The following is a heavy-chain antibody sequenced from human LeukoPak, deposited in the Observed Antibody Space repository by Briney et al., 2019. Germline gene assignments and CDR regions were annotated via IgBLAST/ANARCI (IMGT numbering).Heavy chain of an antibody. D-gene: IGHD3-10*01. J-gene: IGHJ4*02. CDR3: AKDVPGTHSPSDY. Sequence: PGRSLRLSCAPCGFTFRNYVIYSVRQAPGKGLEWVAFMSYDGSDKYYADSVKGRFTISRDNSKSTLYLQMNSLRAEDTAVYYCAKDVPGTHSPSDYWGQGTLVTVSS. CDR2: MSYDGSDK. CDR1: GFTFRNYV. V-gene: IGHV3-30*18.